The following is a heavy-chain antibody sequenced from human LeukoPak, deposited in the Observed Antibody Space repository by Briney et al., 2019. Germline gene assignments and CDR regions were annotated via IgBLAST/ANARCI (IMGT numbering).Heavy chain of an antibody. V-gene: IGHV3-7*01. CDR1: GFTFNTYW. CDR3: ARDRVNYYDSSGPHYDAFDI. D-gene: IGHD3-22*01. J-gene: IGHJ3*02. CDR2: VKQDGSAK. Sequence: PGGSLRLSCEASGFTFNTYWMNWVRQAPGKGLEWVGNVKQDGSAKYYGDSVKGRFTISRDNAKNSLYLQMNSLRAEDTAVYYCARDRVNYYDSSGPHYDAFDIWGQGTMVTVSS.